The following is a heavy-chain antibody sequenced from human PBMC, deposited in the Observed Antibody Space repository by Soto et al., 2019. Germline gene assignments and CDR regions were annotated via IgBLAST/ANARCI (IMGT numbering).Heavy chain of an antibody. CDR2: ISYDGSNK. J-gene: IGHJ4*02. V-gene: IGHV3-30-3*01. CDR3: ARDEDHSGSYPGY. D-gene: IGHD1-26*01. CDR1: GFTFSSYA. Sequence: GGSLRLSCAASGFTFSSYAMHWVRQAPGKGLEWVAVISYDGSNKYYADSVKGRFTISRDNSKNTLYLQMNSLRAEDTAVYYCARDEDHSGSYPGYWGQGXLVTVSS.